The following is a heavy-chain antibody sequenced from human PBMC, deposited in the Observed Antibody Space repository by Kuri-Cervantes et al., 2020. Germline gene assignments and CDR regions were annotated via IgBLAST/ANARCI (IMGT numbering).Heavy chain of an antibody. CDR1: GYTFXRYG. V-gene: IGHV1-8*02. Sequence: ASVKVSXKASGYTFXRYGISWVRQXPGQGLEWMGWMNPXXGNTGYAQXFQGRVTMTRNTSISTAYMELSSLRSEDTAVXXCARSXRVXXXKGFDYWGQGTLVTVSS. D-gene: IGHD2-15*01. J-gene: IGHJ4*02. CDR2: MNPXXGNT. CDR3: ARSXRVXXXKGFDY.